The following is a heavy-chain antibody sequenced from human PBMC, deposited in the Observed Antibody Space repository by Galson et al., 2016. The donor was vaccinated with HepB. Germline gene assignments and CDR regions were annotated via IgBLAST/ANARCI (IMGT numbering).Heavy chain of an antibody. CDR3: ARDQGLYCSGGTCYYYYGMDA. Sequence: SVKVSCKASGYTFTSYGFTWVRQAPGQGLEWMGWISAYNGNTNYAQKLQGRVTMTTDTSTSTVYMELSSLRSDDTAVYYCARDQGLYCSGGTCYYYYGMDAWGQGTTVTVSS. J-gene: IGHJ6*02. CDR2: ISAYNGNT. V-gene: IGHV1-18*01. CDR1: GYTFTSYG. D-gene: IGHD2-15*01.